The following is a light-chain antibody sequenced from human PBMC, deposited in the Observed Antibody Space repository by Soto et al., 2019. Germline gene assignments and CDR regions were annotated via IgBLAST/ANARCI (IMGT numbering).Light chain of an antibody. CDR2: DAS. J-gene: IGKJ4*01. CDR3: QQRSNWPRT. Sequence: EIVLTQSPATLSLSPGERATLSCMASQSVSSYLAWYQQKPGQAPRLLIYDASNRATGIPARFSGSGSGTDFTLIISSLEPEDFAVYYCQQRSNWPRTFGGGTKVEIK. CDR1: QSVSSY. V-gene: IGKV3-11*01.